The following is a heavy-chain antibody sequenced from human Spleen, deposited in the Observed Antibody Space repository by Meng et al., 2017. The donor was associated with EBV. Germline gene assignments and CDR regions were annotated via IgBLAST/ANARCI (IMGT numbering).Heavy chain of an antibody. V-gene: IGHV1-69*01. CDR3: ASPRNSSGWYGGF. CDR1: GGTFSSYA. J-gene: IGHJ4*02. D-gene: IGHD6-19*01. CDR2: IIPMFGTT. Sequence: QVQLVQSGAEVKKPGSSVKVSCKASGGTFSSYAIIWVRQAPGQGLEWMAGIIPMFGTTNYAQNFQGRLTTSADGSTNTAYMELSSLKSDDTAVYYCASPRNSSGWYGGFWGQGTLVTVSS.